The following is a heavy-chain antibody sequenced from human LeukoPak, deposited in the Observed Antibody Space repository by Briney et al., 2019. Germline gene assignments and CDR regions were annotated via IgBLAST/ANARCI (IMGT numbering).Heavy chain of an antibody. Sequence: GGSLRLSCVGSGFTFSSYSMNWVRQAPGKGLEWVSYISSSSSTIYHADSVKGRFTISRDNDKDSLYLRMNSLRAEDTAVYYCARGKYYYYYGMDVWGQGTTVTVSS. V-gene: IGHV3-48*01. CDR2: ISSSSSTI. CDR1: GFTFSSYS. D-gene: IGHD2/OR15-2a*01. CDR3: ARGKYYYYYGMDV. J-gene: IGHJ6*02.